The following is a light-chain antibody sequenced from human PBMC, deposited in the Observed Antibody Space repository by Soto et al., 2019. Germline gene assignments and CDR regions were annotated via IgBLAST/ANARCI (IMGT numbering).Light chain of an antibody. Sequence: DIQLTQSPSTLSASVGDRVTLTCRASQNINNWLAWYQQKPGKAPKVLIYDASSLESGVPSRFSGSGSGTEFTLTISSLQPDDFATYYCQQYVGNFGPGTKVDIK. CDR1: QNINNW. V-gene: IGKV1-5*01. CDR3: QQYVGN. J-gene: IGKJ3*01. CDR2: DAS.